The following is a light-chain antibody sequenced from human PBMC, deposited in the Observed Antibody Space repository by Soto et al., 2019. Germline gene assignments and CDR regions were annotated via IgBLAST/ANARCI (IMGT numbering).Light chain of an antibody. V-gene: IGKV1D-16*01. CDR2: AAS. J-gene: IGKJ1*01. Sequence: DIQMTQSPSSLSASFGDRINITCRASQGVDRWLAWYQQRPGKAPKVLIYAASGLRSGVPSRFSGSGSGTEFTLTISSLQPDDFATYYCQQYNSYSRTFGQGNKVDIK. CDR1: QGVDRW. CDR3: QQYNSYSRT.